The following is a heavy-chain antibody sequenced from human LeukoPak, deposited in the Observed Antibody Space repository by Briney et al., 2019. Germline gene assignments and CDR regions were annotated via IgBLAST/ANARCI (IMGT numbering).Heavy chain of an antibody. CDR1: GGSITRGNY. CDR2: IYNIGNT. J-gene: IGHJ4*02. D-gene: IGHD6-19*01. CDR3: ARLLGDRRGWYHHDF. V-gene: IGHV4-31*03. Sequence: PSETLSLTCTVSGGSITRGNYWGWIRPHPGVGLEGIGYIYNIGNTDYNPSLKSRAFISTDTSKNEISLNLSSATAAKTRVYYCARLLGDRRGWYHHDFCGQGILVTPSS.